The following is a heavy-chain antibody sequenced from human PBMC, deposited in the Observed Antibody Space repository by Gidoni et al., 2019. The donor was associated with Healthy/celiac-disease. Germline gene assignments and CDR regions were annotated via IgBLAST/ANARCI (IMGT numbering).Heavy chain of an antibody. V-gene: IGHV1-8*01. CDR2: MNPNSGNT. J-gene: IGHJ4*02. D-gene: IGHD7-27*01. CDR3: ASLTGDSISSFDY. Sequence: QVQLVQSGAEVKKPGASVKVSCTTSGYTFTSYDINWVRQATGQGLEWMGWMNPNSGNTGYAQKFQGRVTMTRNTSISTAYMELSSLRSEDTAVYYCASLTGDSISSFDYWGQGTLVTVSS. CDR1: GYTFTSYD.